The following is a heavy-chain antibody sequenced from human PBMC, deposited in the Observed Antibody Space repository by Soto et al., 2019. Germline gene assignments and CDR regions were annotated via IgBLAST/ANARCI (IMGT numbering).Heavy chain of an antibody. Sequence: QVQVVQSGVEVRRPGSSVKVSCKASGDTFKNCVISWVRQAPGQGIEWMGGIIPLFGTTDFAQRFQGRLTITTDESPTTAYMELSRLRSECTATYYCAAELGFGKLSVVWGQGTTVIVSS. V-gene: IGHV1-69*01. CDR3: AAELGFGKLSVV. J-gene: IGHJ6*02. D-gene: IGHD3-10*01. CDR1: GDTFKNCV. CDR2: IIPLFGTT.